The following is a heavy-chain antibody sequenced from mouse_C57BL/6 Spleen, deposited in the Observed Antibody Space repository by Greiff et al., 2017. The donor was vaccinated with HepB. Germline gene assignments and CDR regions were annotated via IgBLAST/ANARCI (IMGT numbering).Heavy chain of an antibody. CDR2: INPYNGDT. Sequence: EVQLQQSGPELVKPGDSVKISCKASGYSFTGYFMNWVMQSHGKSLEWIGRINPYNGDTFYNQKFKGKATLTVDKSSSTAHMELRSLTSEDSAVYYCARRELSDYEFFDYWGQGTTLTVSS. CDR1: GYSFTGYF. CDR3: ARRELSDYEFFDY. V-gene: IGHV1-20*01. D-gene: IGHD2-4*01. J-gene: IGHJ2*01.